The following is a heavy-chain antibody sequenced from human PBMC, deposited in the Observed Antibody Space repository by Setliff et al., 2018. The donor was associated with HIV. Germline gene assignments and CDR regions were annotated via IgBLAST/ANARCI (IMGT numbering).Heavy chain of an antibody. D-gene: IGHD3-16*01. CDR2: VFFSGVA. V-gene: IGHV4-59*11. CDR3: ARDLASSYFDF. Sequence: SSETLSLTCTVSGGSISSHYWSWIRQPPGKGLEWIGNVFFSGVATYNPSLKSRVTVSIQTSRSQFSLTLRSVTAADTATYYCARDLASSYFDFWGQGALVTVSS. CDR1: GGSISSHY. J-gene: IGHJ4*02.